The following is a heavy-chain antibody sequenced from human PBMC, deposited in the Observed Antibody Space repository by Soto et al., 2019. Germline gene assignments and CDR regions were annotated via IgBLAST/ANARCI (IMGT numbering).Heavy chain of an antibody. D-gene: IGHD6-6*01. Sequence: GGSLRLSCAASGFIFSNYAMSWVRQPPGKGLEWVSAIGGTGETTYYADSVKGRFTMSRDNSKNTLHLQMDSLRAEDTAVYYCAKGPVSARPYWFDYWGQGSLVTVSS. CDR1: GFIFSNYA. CDR3: AKGPVSARPYWFDY. V-gene: IGHV3-23*01. J-gene: IGHJ4*02. CDR2: IGGTGETT.